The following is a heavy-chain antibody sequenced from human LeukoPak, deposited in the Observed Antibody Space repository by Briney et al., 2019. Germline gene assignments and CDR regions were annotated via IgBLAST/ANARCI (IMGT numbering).Heavy chain of an antibody. D-gene: IGHD3-22*01. CDR2: IKEDGSES. CDR1: GFTFSSYY. V-gene: IGHV3-7*01. J-gene: IGHJ2*01. Sequence: PGGSLRLSCAASGFTFSSYYMSWVRQAPGKGLEWVANIKEDGSESYYVDSVKGRFTISRDNAKNSLSLQMNSLRAEDTAVCYCARGIDSIGYWVGATYWYFDLWGRGTLVTVSS. CDR3: ARGIDSIGYWVGATYWYFDL.